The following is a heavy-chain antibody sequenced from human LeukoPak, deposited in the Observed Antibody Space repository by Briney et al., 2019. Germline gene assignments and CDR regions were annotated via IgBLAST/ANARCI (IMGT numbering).Heavy chain of an antibody. CDR2: IRYDGSHK. CDR1: GFPFSSYG. V-gene: IGHV3-30*02. Sequence: GGSLRLSCAASGFPFSSYGMHWVGPAPGKGLEGVAFIRYDGSHKYYADSVKGRFNISRDHSKNTLYLQMNSLRAEDTAVYYCAKDRYSSGCRYFDYWGQGTLVTVSS. J-gene: IGHJ4*02. CDR3: AKDRYSSGCRYFDY. D-gene: IGHD6-19*01.